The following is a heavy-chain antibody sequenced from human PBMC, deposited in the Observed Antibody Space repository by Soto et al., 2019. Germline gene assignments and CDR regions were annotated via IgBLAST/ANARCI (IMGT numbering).Heavy chain of an antibody. CDR2: IIPLLDIK. Sequence: QVQLVQSGAEVKKPGSSVKVSCKASGGTFSNDIITWVRQAPGQGLEWMGRIIPLLDIKNYAQKFQGRVTITADKSTSTAYMELNSLRSEDTAVYYCVRDSPIGSTYSGYDGIDYWGQGTLVTGSS. CDR3: VRDSPIGSTYSGYDGIDY. CDR1: GGTFSNDI. D-gene: IGHD5-12*01. J-gene: IGHJ4*02. V-gene: IGHV1-69*08.